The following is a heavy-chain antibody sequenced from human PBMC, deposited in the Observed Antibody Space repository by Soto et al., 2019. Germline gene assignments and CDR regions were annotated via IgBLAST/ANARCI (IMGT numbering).Heavy chain of an antibody. J-gene: IGHJ6*03. CDR1: GFTFSSEC. Sequence: GGSPRLSCAASGFTFSSECMHWVRQAPGKGLEWVAVISYDGSNKYYADSVKGRFTISRDNSKNTLYLQMNSLRAEDTAVYYCAKDGREQYYYYYMDVWGKGTTVTVSS. CDR3: AKDGREQYYYYYMDV. CDR2: ISYDGSNK. V-gene: IGHV3-30*18.